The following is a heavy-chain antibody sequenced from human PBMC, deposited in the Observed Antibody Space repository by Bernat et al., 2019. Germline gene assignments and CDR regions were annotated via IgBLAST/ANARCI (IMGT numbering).Heavy chain of an antibody. J-gene: IGHJ4*02. CDR2: INQDGSEQ. CDR1: GFTLSVYW. CDR3: VRLDWVTPAY. V-gene: IGHV3-7*03. Sequence: EVQLVESGGGLVQPGGSLRLSCAASGFTLSVYWINWVRQAPAKGLEWVASINQDGSEQYYVDSVKGRFAISKDNTRNSADLQMKGLRAEDTDVYFCVRLDWVTPAYWGQGALVTVPS. D-gene: IGHD2-21*02.